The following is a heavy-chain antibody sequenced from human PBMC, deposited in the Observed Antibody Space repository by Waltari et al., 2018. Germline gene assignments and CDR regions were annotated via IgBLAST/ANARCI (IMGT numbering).Heavy chain of an antibody. CDR2: VYYSGST. D-gene: IGHD2-2*02. Sequence: QVQLQESGPGLVKPSQTLSLTCTVSGGSISSGDYYWSWIRPPPGKGLEWIGYVYYSGSTYYNPSLQSRVTISVDTSKNQFSLKLSSVTAADTAVYYCARDTDGYNWFDPWGQGTLVTVSS. CDR1: GGSISSGDYY. CDR3: ARDTDGYNWFDP. V-gene: IGHV4-30-4*08. J-gene: IGHJ5*02.